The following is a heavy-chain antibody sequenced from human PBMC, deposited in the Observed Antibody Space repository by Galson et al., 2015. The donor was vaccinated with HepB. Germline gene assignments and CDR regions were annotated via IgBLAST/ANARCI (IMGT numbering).Heavy chain of an antibody. CDR3: AKEQRYSESYFDAFYHNGMDA. J-gene: IGHJ6*02. CDR1: GFTFSNYG. V-gene: IGHV3-30*18. D-gene: IGHD1-26*01. Sequence: SLRLSCAASGFTFSNYGMHWVRQAPGKGLEWGAVISYDGRNQYYAESVKGRFTISRENSKNTVFLQMNSLRVEDTAVFYCAKEQRYSESYFDAFYHNGMDAWGQGTTVTVSS. CDR2: ISYDGRNQ.